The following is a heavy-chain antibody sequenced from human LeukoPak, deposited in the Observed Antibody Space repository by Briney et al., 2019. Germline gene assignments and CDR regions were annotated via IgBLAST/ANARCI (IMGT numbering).Heavy chain of an antibody. V-gene: IGHV3-7*01. D-gene: IGHD6-6*01. CDR3: ASPPYSSSSGRH. Sequence: PGGSPRLSCAASGLTVSSNYMSWVRQAPGKGLEWVANIKQDGSETYYVDSVKGRFTISRDNAKNSLFLQMNSLRAEDTAVYYCASPPYSSSSGRHWGQGTLVTVSS. CDR1: GLTVSSNY. J-gene: IGHJ4*02. CDR2: IKQDGSET.